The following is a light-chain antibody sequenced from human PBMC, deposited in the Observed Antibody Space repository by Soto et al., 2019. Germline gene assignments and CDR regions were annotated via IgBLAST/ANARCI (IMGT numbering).Light chain of an antibody. V-gene: IGLV2-14*03. J-gene: IGLJ2*01. CDR2: DVS. CDR3: SSHTASDTLVV. CDR1: SSDVGAYNS. Sequence: QSVLTQPASVSGSPGQSITISCTGTSSDVGAYNSVSWFQHHPGKAPQLMIYDVSSRPSGVSNRFSGSMSGNTASLTISGLQAEDEANYYCSSHTASDTLVVFGGGTKLTVL.